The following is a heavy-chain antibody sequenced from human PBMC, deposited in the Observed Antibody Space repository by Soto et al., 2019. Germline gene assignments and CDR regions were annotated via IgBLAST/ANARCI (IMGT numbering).Heavy chain of an antibody. D-gene: IGHD5-12*01. CDR3: ARIPVDPYPINWFHP. V-gene: IGHV4-61*08. J-gene: IGHJ5*02. Sequence: SETLSLTCTVSVVSVSSGDYYCSWIRQPPWKGLEWIGYIYYSGSTNYNPSLKSRVSISLDTSKNQFSLRLTSVTAADTAVYYCARIPVDPYPINWFHPWGQATLVTVSS. CDR2: IYYSGST. CDR1: VVSVSSGDYY.